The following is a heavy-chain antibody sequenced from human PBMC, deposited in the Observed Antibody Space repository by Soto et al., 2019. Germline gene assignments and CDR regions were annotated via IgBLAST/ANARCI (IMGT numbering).Heavy chain of an antibody. CDR2: INHSGST. Sequence: QVQLQQWGAGLLKPSETLSLTCAVYGGSFSGYYWSWIRQPPGKGLEWIGEINHSGSTNYNPSLTIRVTISVDTSKTQFSLKLRSVTAGDTAVYYCARGPVYRYAVAGQYNWFDPWGQGTLVTVSS. CDR1: GGSFSGYY. J-gene: IGHJ5*02. V-gene: IGHV4-34*01. CDR3: ARGPVYRYAVAGQYNWFDP. D-gene: IGHD6-19*01.